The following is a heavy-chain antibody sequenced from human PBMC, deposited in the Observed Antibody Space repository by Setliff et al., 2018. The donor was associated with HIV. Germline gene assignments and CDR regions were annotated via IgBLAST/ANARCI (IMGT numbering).Heavy chain of an antibody. CDR1: GFTFSTYG. CDR3: AKGRAYGDLYYYYGMDV. V-gene: IGHV3-30*18. Sequence: GGSLRLSCAASGFTFSTYGMNWVRQAPGKGLEWVALISYDGTNKYYADSVKGRFTISRDTSKNTLYLQMNSLRAEDTAMYYCAKGRAYGDLYYYYGMDVWGQGTTVTVS. D-gene: IGHD4-17*01. CDR2: ISYDGTNK. J-gene: IGHJ6*02.